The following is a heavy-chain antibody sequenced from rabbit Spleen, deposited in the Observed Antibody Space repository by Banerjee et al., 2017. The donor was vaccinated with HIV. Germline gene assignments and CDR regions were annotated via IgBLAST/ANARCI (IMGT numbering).Heavy chain of an antibody. J-gene: IGHJ4*01. CDR2: IDTGSSGFT. CDR1: GVSFSSSSY. Sequence: QSLEESGGDLVKPGASLTLTCTASGVSFSSSSYMCWVRQAPGKGLEWIACIDTGSSGFTYFATWAKGRFTCSKTSSTTVTLQMTSLTVADTATYFCARDAGSGHYIDAYFDLWGPGTLVTVS. CDR3: ARDAGSGHYIDAYFDL. D-gene: IGHD8-1*01. V-gene: IGHV1S40*01.